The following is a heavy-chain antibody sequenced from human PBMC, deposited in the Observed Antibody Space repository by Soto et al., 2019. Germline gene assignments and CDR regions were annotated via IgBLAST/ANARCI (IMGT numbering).Heavy chain of an antibody. V-gene: IGHV3-30-3*01. CDR1: GFTFSSYA. CDR3: ARAVRSDYYDSSGYYYYWFDP. J-gene: IGHJ5*02. CDR2: ISYDGSNK. Sequence: PGGSLRLSCAASGFTFSSYAMHWVRQAPGKGLEWVAVISYDGSNKCYADSVKGRFTISRDNSKNTLYLQMNSLRAEDTAVYYCARAVRSDYYDSSGYYYYWFDPWGQGTLVTVSS. D-gene: IGHD3-22*01.